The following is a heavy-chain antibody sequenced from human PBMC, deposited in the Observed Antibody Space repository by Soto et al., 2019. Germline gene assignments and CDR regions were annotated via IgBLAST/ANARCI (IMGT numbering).Heavy chain of an antibody. CDR1: GGSFSGYY. CDR3: ARALLWFGESPYFDY. CDR2: INHSGST. D-gene: IGHD3-10*01. V-gene: IGHV4-34*01. J-gene: IGHJ4*02. Sequence: SETLSLTCAVYGGSFSGYYWSWIRQPPGKGLEWIGEINHSGSTNYNPSLKSRVTISVETSKNQFSLKLSSVTAADTAVYYCARALLWFGESPYFDYWGQGALVTVYS.